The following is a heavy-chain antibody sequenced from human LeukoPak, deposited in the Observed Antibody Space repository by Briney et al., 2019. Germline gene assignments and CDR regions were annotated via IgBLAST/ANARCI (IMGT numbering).Heavy chain of an antibody. V-gene: IGHV3-21*01. Sequence: PGGSLRLSCAASGFTFSSYSMNWVRQAPGKGLEWVSSISSSSSYIYYADSVKGRFTISRDNAKNSLYLQMNSLRAEDTAVYYCARDGGIAAAGIFDYWGQGTLVTVSS. CDR2: ISSSSSYI. CDR1: GFTFSSYS. J-gene: IGHJ4*02. D-gene: IGHD6-13*01. CDR3: ARDGGIAAAGIFDY.